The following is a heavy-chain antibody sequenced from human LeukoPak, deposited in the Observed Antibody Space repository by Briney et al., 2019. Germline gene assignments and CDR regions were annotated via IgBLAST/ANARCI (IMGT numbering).Heavy chain of an antibody. D-gene: IGHD5/OR15-5a*01. Sequence: GGSLRLSCAASGFTFSSYGMSWVRQAPGKGLEWVSAISGSGGSTYYADSVKGRFTISRDNSKNTLYLQMNSLRAEDTAVYYCAKHGGYSIWEYFQHWGQGTLVTVSS. CDR3: AKHGGYSIWEYFQH. V-gene: IGHV3-23*01. CDR2: ISGSGGST. J-gene: IGHJ1*01. CDR1: GFTFSSYG.